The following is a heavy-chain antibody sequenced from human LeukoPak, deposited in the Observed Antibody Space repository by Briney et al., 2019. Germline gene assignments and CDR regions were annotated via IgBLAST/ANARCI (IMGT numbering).Heavy chain of an antibody. CDR3: ARQGTGTTFGYYYYYMDV. CDR1: EYSFPKYC. Sequence: GESLKISCKHSEYSFPKYCIGWVRQMAGKGLEWMGIIYPDDSDTRYSPSFQGQVTISADKSISTAYLQWSSLKASDTAMYYCARQGTGTTFGYYYYYMDVWGKGTTVTISS. V-gene: IGHV5-51*01. D-gene: IGHD1-1*01. CDR2: IYPDDSDT. J-gene: IGHJ6*03.